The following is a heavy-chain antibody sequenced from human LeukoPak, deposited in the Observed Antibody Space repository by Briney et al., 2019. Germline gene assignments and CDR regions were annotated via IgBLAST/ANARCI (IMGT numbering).Heavy chain of an antibody. J-gene: IGHJ6*03. CDR2: IYHSGST. CDR1: RGSISSSSYY. V-gene: IGHV4-39*07. Sequence: PSETLSLTCTVSRGSISSSSYYWGWIRQPPGKGLEWIGSIYHSGSTYYNPSLKSRVTISVDTSKNQFSLKLSSVTAADTAVYYCARVGVQLWLLEYYYYMDVWGKGTTVTVSS. CDR3: ARVGVQLWLLEYYYYMDV. D-gene: IGHD5-18*01.